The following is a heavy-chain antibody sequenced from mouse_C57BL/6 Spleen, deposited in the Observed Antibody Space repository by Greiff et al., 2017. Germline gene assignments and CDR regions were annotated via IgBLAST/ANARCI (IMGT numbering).Heavy chain of an antibody. Sequence: QVQLKQPGAELVKPGASVKVSCKASGYTFTSYWMHWVKQRPGQGLEWIGRIHPSDSDTNYNQKFKGKATLTVDKSSSTAYMQLSSLTSEDSAVYYCAISAQATDFDYWGQGTTLTVSS. CDR3: AISAQATDFDY. CDR1: GYTFTSYW. D-gene: IGHD3-2*02. V-gene: IGHV1-74*01. J-gene: IGHJ2*01. CDR2: IHPSDSDT.